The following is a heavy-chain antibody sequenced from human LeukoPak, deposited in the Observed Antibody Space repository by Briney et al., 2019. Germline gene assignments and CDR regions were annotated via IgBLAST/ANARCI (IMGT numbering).Heavy chain of an antibody. CDR3: AAGTPHYYDSSGYFLSGFDY. Sequence: SVKVSCKASGGTFSSYAISWVRQAPGQGLEWMGGIIPIFGTANYAQKFQGRVTITADESTSTAYMELSSLRSEDTAVYYCAAGTPHYYDSSGYFLSGFDYWGQGTLVTVSS. J-gene: IGHJ4*02. D-gene: IGHD3-22*01. CDR1: GGTFSSYA. CDR2: IIPIFGTA. V-gene: IGHV1-69*13.